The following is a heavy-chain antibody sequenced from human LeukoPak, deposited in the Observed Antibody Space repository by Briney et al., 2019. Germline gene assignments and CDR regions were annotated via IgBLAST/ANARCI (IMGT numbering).Heavy chain of an antibody. CDR1: GGSFSSYY. CDR3: ARDFTDSGSSLVYYYYYYMDV. J-gene: IGHJ6*03. Sequence: SETLSLTCAVYGGSFSSYYWSWIRQPAGKGLEWIGRIYTSGSTNYNPSLKSRVTMSVDTSKNQFSLKLSSVTAADTAVYYCARDFTDSGSSLVYYYYYYMDVWGKGTTVTVSS. D-gene: IGHD1-26*01. V-gene: IGHV4-4*07. CDR2: IYTSGST.